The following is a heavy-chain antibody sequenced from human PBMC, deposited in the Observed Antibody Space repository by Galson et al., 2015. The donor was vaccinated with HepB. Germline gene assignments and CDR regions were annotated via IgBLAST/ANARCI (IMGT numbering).Heavy chain of an antibody. CDR3: AREVILSGYDSEGKYYFDY. Sequence: SVKVSCKASGGTFSSYTISWVRQAPGQGLEWMGRIIPILGIANYAQKFQGRVTITADKSTSTAYMELSSLRSEDTAVYYCAREVILSGYDSEGKYYFDYWGQGTLVTVSS. D-gene: IGHD5-12*01. CDR2: IIPILGIA. V-gene: IGHV1-69*04. J-gene: IGHJ4*02. CDR1: GGTFSSYT.